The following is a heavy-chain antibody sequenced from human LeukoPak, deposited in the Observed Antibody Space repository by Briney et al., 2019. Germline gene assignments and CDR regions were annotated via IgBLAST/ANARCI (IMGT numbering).Heavy chain of an antibody. CDR2: INHSGST. CDR3: ARLRFLGWLLRYYYYMDV. CDR1: GGSFSGYY. Sequence: SETLSLTCAVYGGSFSGYYWSWIRQPPGKGLEWIGEINHSGSTNYNPSLKSRVTISVDTSKNQFSLKLSSVTAADTAVYYCARLRFLGWLLRYYYYMDVWGKGTTVTVSS. D-gene: IGHD3-3*01. J-gene: IGHJ6*03. V-gene: IGHV4-34*01.